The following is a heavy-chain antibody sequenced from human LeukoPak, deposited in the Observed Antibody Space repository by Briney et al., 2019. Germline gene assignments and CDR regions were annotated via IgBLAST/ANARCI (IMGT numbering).Heavy chain of an antibody. V-gene: IGHV3-30*18. CDR2: ISSDGSNK. J-gene: IGHJ4*02. D-gene: IGHD3-22*01. CDR3: ANENYYDSSGYLDN. CDR1: GFTFSSYG. Sequence: GRSLRLSCAASGFTFSSYGMHWARRAPGKGLEWVSVISSDGSNKYYADSVKGRFTISRDNTKNTLYLQMNSLRAEDTAVFYCANENYYDSSGYLDNWGQGTLVTVSS.